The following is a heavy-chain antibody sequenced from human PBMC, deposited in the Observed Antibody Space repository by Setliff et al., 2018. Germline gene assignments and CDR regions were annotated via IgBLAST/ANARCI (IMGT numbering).Heavy chain of an antibody. Sequence: GASVKVSCKASGYTFTDFGVSWVRQAPGQGLEWVGWISPYNGNTYYAPKFQGTAIMTTDTATTTAYLELRSLRSDDTAVYFCSRLVRFCTRTVCQTASGAELWGQGTLVTVSS. CDR2: ISPYNGNT. J-gene: IGHJ4*02. V-gene: IGHV1-18*01. CDR1: GYTFTDFG. CDR3: SRLVRFCTRTVCQTASGAEL. D-gene: IGHD3-10*01.